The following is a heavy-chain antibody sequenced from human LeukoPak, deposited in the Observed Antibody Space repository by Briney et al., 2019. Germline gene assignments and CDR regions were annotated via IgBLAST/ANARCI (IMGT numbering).Heavy chain of an antibody. Sequence: SETLSLTCTVSGGSISSYYWSWIRQPPGKGLEWIGYIYYSGSTNYNPSLKSRVTISVDTSKNQFSLKLSSVTAADTAVYYCARANFWSGYMDDAFDIWGQGTMVTVSS. CDR3: ARANFWSGYMDDAFDI. V-gene: IGHV4-59*08. CDR2: IYYSGST. CDR1: GGSISSYY. J-gene: IGHJ3*02. D-gene: IGHD3-3*01.